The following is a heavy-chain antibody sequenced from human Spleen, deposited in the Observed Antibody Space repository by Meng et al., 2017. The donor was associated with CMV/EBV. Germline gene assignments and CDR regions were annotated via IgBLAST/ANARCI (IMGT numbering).Heavy chain of an antibody. D-gene: IGHD4-11*01. CDR1: GFTFSSYA. Sequence: GGSLRLSCAASGFTFSSYAMSWVRQAPGEGLEWVSGISGSGGDTYYADSVKGRFTISRDNSKNTLYLQMNSLRAEDTAIYHCAKGDYSNYGWCWGYWGQGTLVTVSS. CDR3: AKGDYSNYGWCWGY. V-gene: IGHV3-23*01. J-gene: IGHJ4*02. CDR2: ISGSGGDT.